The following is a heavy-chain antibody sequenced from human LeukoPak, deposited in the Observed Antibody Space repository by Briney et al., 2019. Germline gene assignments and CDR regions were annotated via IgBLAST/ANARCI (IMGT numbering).Heavy chain of an antibody. D-gene: IGHD3-3*01. Sequence: RGSLRLSCAASGFTFSRYWMTWFRQAPGKGLEWVANIKEDGGEKYYVASVRGRFTISRDNAKSSLFLQMNSLRAEDTAVYYCAREGILRVFDIWGQGTMVTVSS. CDR1: GFTFSRYW. CDR2: IKEDGGEK. V-gene: IGHV3-7*01. CDR3: AREGILRVFDI. J-gene: IGHJ3*02.